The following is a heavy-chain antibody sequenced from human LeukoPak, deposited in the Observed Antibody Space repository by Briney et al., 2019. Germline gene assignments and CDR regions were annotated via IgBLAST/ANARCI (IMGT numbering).Heavy chain of an antibody. V-gene: IGHV3-23*01. CDR1: GFTFSSYG. J-gene: IGHJ4*02. CDR2: IIDSGGST. CDR3: AKGRGGGWYSHFDY. Sequence: GRSLRLSCAASGFTFSSYGMHWVRQAPGKGLEWVSGIIDSGGSTNYADSVKGRFSISRDNSKNTLFLQMNSLRAEDTGVYYCAKGRGGGWYSHFDYWGQGTLVTVSS. D-gene: IGHD6-19*01.